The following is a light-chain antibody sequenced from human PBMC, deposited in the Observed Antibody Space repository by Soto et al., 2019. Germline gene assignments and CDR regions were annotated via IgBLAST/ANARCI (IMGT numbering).Light chain of an antibody. CDR1: SSDVGACNY. CDR2: EVT. J-gene: IGLJ2*01. CDR3: TSYSSSSPVL. V-gene: IGLV2-14*01. Sequence: QSALTQPASVSGSLGQSITISCTGTSSDVGACNYVSWYQQHPDKAPKLLIFEVTNRPSGVSGRFSGSKSGITASLSISGLQPEDEADYYCTSYSSSSPVLFGGGTKVTVL.